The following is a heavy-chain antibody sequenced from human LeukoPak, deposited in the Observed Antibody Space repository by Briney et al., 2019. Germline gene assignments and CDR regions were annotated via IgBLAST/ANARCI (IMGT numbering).Heavy chain of an antibody. V-gene: IGHV1-2*02. CDR3: ARDLAYGDPPSGFDP. CDR2: VNPNSGDT. CDR1: GYTFTGYY. Sequence: ASVKVSCKASGYTFTGYYMHWVRQAPGQGLEWMGWVNPNSGDTNYAQKFQGRVTMTRDTSITTAYMELSSLRSDDTAVYFCARDLAYGDPPSGFDPWGQGTLVTVSS. D-gene: IGHD4-17*01. J-gene: IGHJ5*02.